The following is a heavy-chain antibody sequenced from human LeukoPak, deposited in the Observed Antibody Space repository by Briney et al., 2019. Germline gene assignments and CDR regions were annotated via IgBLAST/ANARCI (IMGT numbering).Heavy chain of an antibody. CDR3: AKGYGQWLVDY. D-gene: IGHD6-19*01. V-gene: IGHV3-23*01. CDR1: GFTFSNYA. J-gene: IGHJ4*02. CDR2: SSSSDGST. Sequence: PGGSLRLSCAASGFTFSNYAMSWVRQAPGKGLEWVSGSSSSDGSTYYADSVKGRFTISRDNSKNTLYLQMNSLRVDDTAVYYCAKGYGQWLVDYWGQGTLVTVSS.